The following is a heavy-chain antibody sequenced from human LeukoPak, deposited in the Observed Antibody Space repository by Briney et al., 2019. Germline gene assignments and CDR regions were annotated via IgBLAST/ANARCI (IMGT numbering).Heavy chain of an antibody. CDR2: IYSSGST. J-gene: IGHJ4*02. CDR3: TRLAVAYFDS. CDR1: GFIVSSNY. D-gene: IGHD6-19*01. V-gene: IGHV3-66*04. Sequence: AGGSLRLSCEASGFIVSSNYMGWVRQAPGKGLEWVSVIYSSGSTYYPDSVKGRFTISRDESKNTLYLQMNSLRAEDTAVYYCTRLAVAYFDSWGQGTLVTVSS.